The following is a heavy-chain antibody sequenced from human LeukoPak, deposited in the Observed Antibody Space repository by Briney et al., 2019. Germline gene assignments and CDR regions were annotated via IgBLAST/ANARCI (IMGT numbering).Heavy chain of an antibody. D-gene: IGHD7-27*01. J-gene: IGHJ4*02. Sequence: ASVKVSCKASGYTFTSYAMHWVRQAPGQRLEWMGWINAGNGNTKYSQKFQGRVIITRDTSASTAYMELSSLRSEDTAVYYCARRSDWGSWYFDYWGQGTLVTVSS. CDR3: ARRSDWGSWYFDY. CDR2: INAGNGNT. V-gene: IGHV1-3*01. CDR1: GYTFTSYA.